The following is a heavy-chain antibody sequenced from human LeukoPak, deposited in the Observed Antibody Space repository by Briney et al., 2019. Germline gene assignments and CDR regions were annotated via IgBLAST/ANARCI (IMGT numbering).Heavy chain of an antibody. CDR1: GFTFSTYS. Sequence: GGSLRLSCAASGFTFSTYSMNWVRQAPGKGLEWVSSISHTSTYIYYADSLKARFAISRDNAKNSLYLQMNSLRAEDTAVYYCARANYGSGSNYYYGMDVWGQGTTVTVSS. D-gene: IGHD3-10*01. CDR2: ISHTSTYI. J-gene: IGHJ6*02. CDR3: ARANYGSGSNYYYGMDV. V-gene: IGHV3-21*01.